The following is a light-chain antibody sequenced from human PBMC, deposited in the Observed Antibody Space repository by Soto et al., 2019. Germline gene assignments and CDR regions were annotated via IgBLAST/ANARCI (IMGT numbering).Light chain of an antibody. CDR3: QQYNNWPPSIT. Sequence: EIVLTQSPATLSLSPGERATLSCRAIQCVSRYLAWCQQKPGQAPRLLIYDASTRATGIPARFSGSGSGTEFTLTISSLQSEDFAVYYCQQYNNWPPSITFGQGTRLEIK. J-gene: IGKJ5*01. V-gene: IGKV3-15*01. CDR2: DAS. CDR1: QCVSRY.